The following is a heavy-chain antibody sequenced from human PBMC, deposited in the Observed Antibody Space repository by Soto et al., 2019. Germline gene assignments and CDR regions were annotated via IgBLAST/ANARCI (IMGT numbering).Heavy chain of an antibody. V-gene: IGHV3-64D*08. CDR2: ISSNGGST. J-gene: IGHJ6*02. CDR1: GFTFSSYA. D-gene: IGHD2-15*01. CDR3: VTSPGYCSGGSCYLRYYYGMDV. Sequence: GGSLRLSCSASGFTFSSYAMHWVRQAPGKGLEYVSAISSNGGSTYYADSVKGRFTISRDNSKNTLYLQMSSLRAEDTAVYYCVTSPGYCSGGSCYLRYYYGMDVWGQGTTVTVSS.